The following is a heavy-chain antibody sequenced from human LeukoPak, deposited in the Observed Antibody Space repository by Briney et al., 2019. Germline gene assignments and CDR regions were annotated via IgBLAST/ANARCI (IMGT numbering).Heavy chain of an antibody. D-gene: IGHD3-22*01. CDR3: AKDLSSGFPLFDY. J-gene: IGHJ4*02. CDR1: GFTFSSYG. V-gene: IGHV3-33*06. CDR2: IWYDGSNK. Sequence: GGSLRLSCAASGFTFSSYGMHWVRQAPGKGLEWVAVIWYDGSNKYYVDSVKGRFTISRDNSKNTLYLQMNSLRAEDTAVYYCAKDLSSGFPLFDYWDQGTLVTVSS.